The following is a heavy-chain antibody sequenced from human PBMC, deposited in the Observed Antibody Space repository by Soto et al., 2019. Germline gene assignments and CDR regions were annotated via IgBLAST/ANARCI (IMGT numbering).Heavy chain of an antibody. J-gene: IGHJ5*02. D-gene: IGHD3-22*01. V-gene: IGHV4-30-2*01. CDR2: IYHSGST. CDR1: GGSISSGGYS. Sequence: SETLSLTCAVSGGSISSGGYSWSWIRQPPGKGLEWIGYIYHSGSTYYNPSLKSRVTISVDRSKNQFSLKLSSVTAADTAVYYCASSQYYYDSSGYHNWFDPWGQGTLVTVSS. CDR3: ASSQYYYDSSGYHNWFDP.